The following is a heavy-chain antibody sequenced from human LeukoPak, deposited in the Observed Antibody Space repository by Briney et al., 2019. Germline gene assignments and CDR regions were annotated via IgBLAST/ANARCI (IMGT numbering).Heavy chain of an antibody. D-gene: IGHD3-22*01. CDR1: GGSISSGGYS. CDR2: IYHSGST. J-gene: IGHJ4*02. V-gene: IGHV4-30-2*01. Sequence: SETLSLTCAVSGGSISSGGYSWSWIRQPPGKGLEWIGYIYHSGSTYYNPSLKSRVTISLDRSKNQFSLKLSSVTAADTAVYYCARAVTYYDSSGSFDYWGQGTLVTVSS. CDR3: ARAVTYYDSSGSFDY.